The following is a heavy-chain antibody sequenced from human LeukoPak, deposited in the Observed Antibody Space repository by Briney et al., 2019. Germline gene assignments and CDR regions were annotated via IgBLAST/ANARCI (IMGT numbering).Heavy chain of an antibody. V-gene: IGHV4-59*01. D-gene: IGHD4-17*01. CDR1: GGSISSYY. Sequence: PSETLSLTCTVSGGSISSYYWSWLRQPPGKGLEWVGYIYYSGSANYNPSLKSRVTISVDTSKHQFSLKLSSVTAADTAVYYCARRPPRDDFGDYGVTHHHYYMDVWGRGTTVTISS. CDR3: ARRPPRDDFGDYGVTHHHYYMDV. J-gene: IGHJ6*03. CDR2: IYYSGSA.